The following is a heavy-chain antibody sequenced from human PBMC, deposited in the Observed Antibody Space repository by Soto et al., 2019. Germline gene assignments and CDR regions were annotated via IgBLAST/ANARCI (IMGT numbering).Heavy chain of an antibody. Sequence: PXETLSLPCTVSGGSVSSGSYYWTWIRQRPGKGLEWIGYIYYSGSTYYSPSLKSRLSISLDTSKNQFSLRLSSVTAADTAMYYCARARLRAVYAFDIWGQGTMVTVSS. D-gene: IGHD5-12*01. J-gene: IGHJ3*02. CDR2: IYYSGST. CDR3: ARARLRAVYAFDI. V-gene: IGHV4-31*03. CDR1: GGSVSSGSYY.